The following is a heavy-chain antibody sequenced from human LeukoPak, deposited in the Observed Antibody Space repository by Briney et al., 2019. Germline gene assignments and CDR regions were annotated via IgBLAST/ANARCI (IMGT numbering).Heavy chain of an antibody. D-gene: IGHD6-13*01. CDR3: AKDRYSSSWYGNYYFDY. CDR1: GFTFSSYA. J-gene: IGHJ4*02. CDR2: ISGSGGST. V-gene: IGHV3-23*01. Sequence: GGSLRLSCAASGFTFSSYAMSWVRQAPGKGLEWVSAISGSGGSTYYADSVKGRFTISRDNSKNTLYLQMNSLRAEDTVVYYCAKDRYSSSWYGNYYFDYWGQGTLVTVSS.